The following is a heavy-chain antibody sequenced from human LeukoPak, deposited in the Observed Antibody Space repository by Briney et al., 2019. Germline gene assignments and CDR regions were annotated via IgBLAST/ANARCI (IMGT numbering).Heavy chain of an antibody. J-gene: IGHJ6*03. Sequence: GGSLRLSCAASGFTFDDYGMSWVRQAPGKGLEWVSGINWNGGSIGYADSVKGRFTISRDNAKNSLYLQMNSLRAEDTALYYCARDRGSVKGLYCSSTSCHRHMDVWGKGTTVTVSS. D-gene: IGHD2-2*01. CDR3: ARDRGSVKGLYCSSTSCHRHMDV. CDR1: GFTFDDYG. V-gene: IGHV3-20*04. CDR2: INWNGGSI.